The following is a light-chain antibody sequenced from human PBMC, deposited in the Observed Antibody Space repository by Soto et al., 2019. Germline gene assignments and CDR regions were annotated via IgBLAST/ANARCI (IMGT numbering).Light chain of an antibody. CDR2: EGN. J-gene: IGLJ2*01. Sequence: QSALTQPASVSGSPGQSITISCTGTSSDIGSYNLVSWYQQHPGKAPKLMMYEGNKRPSGVSNRFSGSKSGNTASLTISGLQAEDEADYYCCSYAGSVVFGGGTQLTVL. V-gene: IGLV2-23*01. CDR3: CSYAGSVV. CDR1: SSDIGSYNL.